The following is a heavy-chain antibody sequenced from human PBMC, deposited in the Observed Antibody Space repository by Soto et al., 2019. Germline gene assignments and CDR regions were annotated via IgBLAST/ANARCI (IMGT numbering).Heavy chain of an antibody. Sequence: PGESLKISRKPSGYDFTTYWITWVPHMPEECLEWMVMFYGGDSDTKYSPSFQGQVTISVDKSISTAFLQWNSLKASDNAMYYCARQYDFWSGYYYYGMDVWGQGTTVTVS. J-gene: IGHJ6*02. CDR3: ARQYDFWSGYYYYGMDV. V-gene: IGHV5-51*01. CDR2: FYGGDSDT. CDR1: GYDFTTYW. D-gene: IGHD3-3*01.